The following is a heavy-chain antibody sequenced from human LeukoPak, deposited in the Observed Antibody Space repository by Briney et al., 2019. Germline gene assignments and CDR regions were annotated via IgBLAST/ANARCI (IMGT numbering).Heavy chain of an antibody. J-gene: IGHJ4*02. CDR2: INPNSGGT. Sequence: ASVKVSCKGSGTTLTGNYLHWVREAPGQRLEWMGWINPNSGGTNYAQKFQGRATMTRDTSIRTAYMELSGLRSDDTAVYYCACVVGATSEKSNGGQGTLVTVSS. V-gene: IGHV1-2*02. D-gene: IGHD1-26*01. CDR3: ACVVGATSEKSN. CDR1: GTTLTGNY.